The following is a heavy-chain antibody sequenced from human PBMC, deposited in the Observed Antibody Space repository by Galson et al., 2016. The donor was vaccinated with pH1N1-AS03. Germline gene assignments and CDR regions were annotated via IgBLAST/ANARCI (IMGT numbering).Heavy chain of an antibody. D-gene: IGHD6-19*01. CDR3: ARQGQWLVEHYYYGMDV. CDR1: GGSVNGYY. CDR2: IFYIGDT. J-gene: IGHJ6*02. V-gene: IGHV4-59*08. Sequence: SETLSLTCTVSGGSVNGYYWTWIRQPPGKGLEWIGQIFYIGDTLYTPSLKTRVSISVDTSKNQLSLRLKSVTAAATAVYYCARQGQWLVEHYYYGMDVWGHGTTVTVSS.